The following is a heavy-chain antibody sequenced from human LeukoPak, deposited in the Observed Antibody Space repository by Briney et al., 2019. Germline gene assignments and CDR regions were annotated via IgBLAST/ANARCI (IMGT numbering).Heavy chain of an antibody. CDR1: GFIFSSYT. CDR3: ARVLFSSFEGTITPHEGPKTSRGRPIDY. Sequence: PGGSLRLSCAVSGFIFSSYTMNWVRQAPGQGLEWVAYVSRDSQTVYYAESVKGRFTISRDNTKNLLYLQMNSLRADDTAVYYCARVLFSSFEGTITPHEGPKTSRGRPIDYWGQGTLVTVSS. CDR2: VSRDSQTV. V-gene: IGHV3-48*04. J-gene: IGHJ4*02. D-gene: IGHD3-9*01.